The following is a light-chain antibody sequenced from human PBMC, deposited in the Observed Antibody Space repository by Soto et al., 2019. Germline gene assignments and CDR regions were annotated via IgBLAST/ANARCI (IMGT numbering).Light chain of an antibody. CDR1: NIGSES. V-gene: IGLV3-21*02. CDR3: QVWDTSSDHHVV. J-gene: IGLJ2*01. CDR2: DDS. Sequence: SSELTQPPSVSVAPGQTATITCGGNNIGSESVHWYHQKPGQAPVLVVYDDSDRPSGIPERFSGSNSGNTATLTINRVEAGDEADYYCQVWDTSSDHHVVFGGGTKLTVL.